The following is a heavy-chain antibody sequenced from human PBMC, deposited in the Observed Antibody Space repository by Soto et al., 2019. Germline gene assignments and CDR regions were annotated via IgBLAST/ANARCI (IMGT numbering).Heavy chain of an antibody. D-gene: IGHD1-26*01. V-gene: IGHV1-18*01. Sequence: QVQLVQSGAEVKKPGASVKVSCKASGYTFTSYGISWVRQAPGQGLAWMGWISAYNGNTNYAQKRQGRVTMTTDTSSSTAYMELRSLRSDDTAGYYCARTRVAAGGTWFDPWCQGSLVTFSS. CDR2: ISAYNGNT. CDR1: GYTFTSYG. CDR3: ARTRVAAGGTWFDP. J-gene: IGHJ5*02.